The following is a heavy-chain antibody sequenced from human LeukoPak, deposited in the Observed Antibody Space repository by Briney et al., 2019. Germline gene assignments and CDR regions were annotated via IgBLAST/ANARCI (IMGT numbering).Heavy chain of an antibody. CDR3: ARVNYCSGGSYYWGYYYYGMDV. V-gene: IGHV3-11*01. D-gene: IGHD2-15*01. J-gene: IGHJ6*02. CDR1: GFTFSDYY. Sequence: GGSLRLSCAASGFTFSDYYMSWIRQAPGKGLEWVSYISSSGSTIYYADSVKGRFTISRDNAKNSLYLQMNSLRAEDTAVYYCARVNYCSGGSYYWGYYYYGMDVWGQGTTVTVSS. CDR2: ISSSGSTI.